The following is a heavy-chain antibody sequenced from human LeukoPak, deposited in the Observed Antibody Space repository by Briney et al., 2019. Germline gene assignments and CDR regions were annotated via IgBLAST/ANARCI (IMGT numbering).Heavy chain of an antibody. CDR3: ARDSGGNRSYWYFDL. Sequence: ASVKVSCKASGYTFTSYYMHWVRQAPGQGLEWMGIINPSGGSTSYAQKFQGRVTMTRDTSTSTVYVELSSLRSEDTAVYYCARDSGGNRSYWYFDLWGRGTLVTVSS. CDR1: GYTFTSYY. J-gene: IGHJ2*01. CDR2: INPSGGST. D-gene: IGHD4-23*01. V-gene: IGHV1-46*01.